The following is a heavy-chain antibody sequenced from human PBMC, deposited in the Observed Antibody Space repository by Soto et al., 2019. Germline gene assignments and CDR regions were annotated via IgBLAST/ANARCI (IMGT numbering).Heavy chain of an antibody. V-gene: IGHV1-69*01. CDR3: AREGDDSSGSDGVMDAFDI. CDR2: ISPIFGTA. D-gene: IGHD3-22*01. J-gene: IGHJ3*02. Sequence: QVQLVQSGAEVKKPGSSVKVSCKASGGTFSSYAISWVRQAPGQGLEWMGGISPIFGTANYAMKFQGRVTMNADESTSSVYMELSSLRSEDTAVYYCAREGDDSSGSDGVMDAFDIWGQGTMVTVSS. CDR1: GGTFSSYA.